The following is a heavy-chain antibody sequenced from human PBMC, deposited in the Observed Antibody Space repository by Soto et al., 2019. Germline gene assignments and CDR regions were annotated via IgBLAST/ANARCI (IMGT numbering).Heavy chain of an antibody. J-gene: IGHJ3*02. CDR2: ISYSGST. CDR3: ARRENHSGSGTYRDGHGAFDI. CDR1: GGYISNYY. V-gene: IGHV4-59*08. D-gene: IGHD3-10*01. Sequence: TSETLSLTCTVSGGYISNYYWSWIRQPPGKGLKQIGYISYSGSTNYNPSHKSRVTISLDTSKNQFSLKLSSVTAADTAVYYCARRENHSGSGTYRDGHGAFDIWGQGTMVTVSS.